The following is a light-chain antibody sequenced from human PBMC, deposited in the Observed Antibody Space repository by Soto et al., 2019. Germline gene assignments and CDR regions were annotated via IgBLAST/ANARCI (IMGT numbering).Light chain of an antibody. CDR3: QQYKSYPLT. V-gene: IGKV1-5*03. CDR2: KAS. CDR1: QSISSW. J-gene: IGKJ4*01. Sequence: DIQMTQSPSTLSASVGDRVTITCRASQSISSWFAWYQQKPGKAPNLLIYKASSLESGVPSRFIGSGSGTEFTLTISRLQPEDFAMYYCQQYKSYPLTFGGGTKVEIK.